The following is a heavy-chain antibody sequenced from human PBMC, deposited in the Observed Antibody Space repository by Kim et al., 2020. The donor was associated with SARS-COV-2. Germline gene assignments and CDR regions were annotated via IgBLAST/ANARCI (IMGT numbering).Heavy chain of an antibody. CDR3: ARGHCSTRTSCYAPDFQH. D-gene: IGHD2-2*01. CDR2: MNPNSGNT. CDR1: GYTFTSYD. J-gene: IGHJ1*01. Sequence: ASVKVSCKASGYTFTSYDINWVRQATGQGLEWMGWMNPNSGNTGYAQKFQGRVTMTRNTSISTAYRELSSLRSEDTAVYYCARGHCSTRTSCYAPDFQHWGQGTLVTVSS. V-gene: IGHV1-8*01.